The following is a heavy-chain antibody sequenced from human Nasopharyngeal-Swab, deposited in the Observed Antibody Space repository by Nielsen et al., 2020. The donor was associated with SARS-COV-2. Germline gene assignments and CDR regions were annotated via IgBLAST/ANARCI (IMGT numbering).Heavy chain of an antibody. CDR2: IYYSGST. J-gene: IGHJ6*03. D-gene: IGHD3-22*01. Sequence: WIRQPPGKGLEWIGYIYYSGSTNYNPSLKSRVTISVDTSKNQFSLKLSSVTAADTAVYYCVSRLGDYDSRSNYYYYYHMDVWGKGTTVTVSS. V-gene: IGHV4-59*01. CDR3: VSRLGDYDSRSNYYYYYHMDV.